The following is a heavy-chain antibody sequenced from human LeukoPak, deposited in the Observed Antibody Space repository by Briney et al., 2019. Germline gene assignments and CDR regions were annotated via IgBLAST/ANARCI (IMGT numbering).Heavy chain of an antibody. Sequence: SETLSLTCTVSGVSITHYYWTWIRQPPGKTLEWIGYSYYSGSTKYNPSLKSRVTISVDTSNNQFSLNLRSVTAADTAVYSSGGDAFISGAKGQWSPSLQ. V-gene: IGHV4-59*01. CDR1: GVSITHYY. J-gene: IGHJ3*02. CDR3: GGDAFIS. D-gene: IGHD6-25*01. CDR2: SYYSGST.